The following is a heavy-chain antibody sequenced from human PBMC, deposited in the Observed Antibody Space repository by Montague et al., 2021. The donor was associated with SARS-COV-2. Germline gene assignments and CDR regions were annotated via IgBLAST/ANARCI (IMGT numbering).Heavy chain of an antibody. CDR3: ARFGSGTLEFDL. Sequence: TRSLTCTVSGGSIRSGSYYWSWIRQPAGKGLEWIGRIRTTGHTDYNSSLESRVFMSVDTSTNQFSLSLTSVTAADTAVYFCARFGSGTLEFDLWGQGTLVTVSS. CDR2: IRTTGHT. CDR1: GGSIRSGSYY. D-gene: IGHD1-26*01. V-gene: IGHV4-61*02. J-gene: IGHJ4*02.